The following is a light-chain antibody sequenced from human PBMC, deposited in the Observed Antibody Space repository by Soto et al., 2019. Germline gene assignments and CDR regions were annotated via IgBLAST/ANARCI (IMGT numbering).Light chain of an antibody. CDR1: QSVSSN. V-gene: IGKV3-15*01. Sequence: EIMINQSPAALSVYPGERATLSCRASQSVSSNLAWYQQKPGQAPRLLIYGASTRATGIPARFSGSGSGTEFTLTISSLQSEDFAVYYCQQYNNWPPWTFGQGTNVDIK. CDR3: QQYNNWPPWT. CDR2: GAS. J-gene: IGKJ1*01.